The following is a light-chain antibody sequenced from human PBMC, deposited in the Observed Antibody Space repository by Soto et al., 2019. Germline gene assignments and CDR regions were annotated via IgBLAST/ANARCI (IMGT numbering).Light chain of an antibody. CDR2: KVS. CDR1: QSLVHNNGNTY. Sequence: DVVMTQSPLSLPVTLGQPASISCRSTQSLVHNNGNTYLIWFHQRPGQSPRLLIYKVSIRDSGVPDRFSGSGSGTDFTLKISRVEADDFGVYYCMQGTHWPRTFGQGTKVEIK. CDR3: MQGTHWPRT. V-gene: IGKV2-30*02. J-gene: IGKJ1*01.